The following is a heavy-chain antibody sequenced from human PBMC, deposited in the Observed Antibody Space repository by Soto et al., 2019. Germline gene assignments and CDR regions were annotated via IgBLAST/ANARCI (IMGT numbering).Heavy chain of an antibody. J-gene: IGHJ2*01. V-gene: IGHV4-30-4*01. D-gene: IGHD3-16*02. Sequence: QVQLQEWGPGLVKPSQTLSLTCTVPGGSISSGDHYWSWIRQPPGKGLEWIGYIYYSGSTNYNPSLQSRVTISVDTSKKQFSLNLTSVTAADTAVYYCARIVESGYTIDFDLWGRGTLVTVSS. CDR2: IYYSGST. CDR1: GGSISSGDHY. CDR3: ARIVESGYTIDFDL.